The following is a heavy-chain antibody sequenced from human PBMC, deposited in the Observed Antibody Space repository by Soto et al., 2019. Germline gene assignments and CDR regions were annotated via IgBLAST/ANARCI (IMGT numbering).Heavy chain of an antibody. CDR2: INHSGST. D-gene: IGHD2-2*01. CDR1: GGSFSGYY. CDR3: ARNAGYCSSTSCSPFYYYYGMDV. J-gene: IGHJ6*02. V-gene: IGHV4-34*01. Sequence: SETLSLTCAVYGGSFSGYYWSWIRQPPGKGLEWIGEINHSGSTNYNPSLKSRVTISVDTSKNQFSLKLSSVTAVDTAVYYCARNAGYCSSTSCSPFYYYYGMDVWGQGTTVT.